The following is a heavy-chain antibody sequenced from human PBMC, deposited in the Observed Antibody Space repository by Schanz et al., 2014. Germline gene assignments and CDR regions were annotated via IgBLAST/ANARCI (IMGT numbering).Heavy chain of an antibody. CDR2: LSEGGGGT. Sequence: EVQLLESGGGLVQPGGSLRLSCAASGFTFSSYAMSWVRQAPGKGLEWVSALSEGGGGTHYTDSVKGRFTISRDNSKSTLYLQMNSLRPEDTAVYYCAKYRGYYRVSGSYRELEYWGQGTLVTVSS. D-gene: IGHD3-10*01. CDR1: GFTFSSYA. V-gene: IGHV3-23*01. CDR3: AKYRGYYRVSGSYRELEY. J-gene: IGHJ4*02.